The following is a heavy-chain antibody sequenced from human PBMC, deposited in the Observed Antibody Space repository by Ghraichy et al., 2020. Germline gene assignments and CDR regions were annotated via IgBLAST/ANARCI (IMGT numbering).Heavy chain of an antibody. CDR2: IRSGGAT. CDR3: AGRDVYDSPYFDY. V-gene: IGHV3-53*01. Sequence: GGSLRLSCAASGFTVSKKYMSWVRQAPGKGLEWVSLIRSGGATYYSDSVKGRFTISRDNRKNTLYLQMNSLRAEDTAVYYCAGRDVYDSPYFDYWGQGTLVTVSS. J-gene: IGHJ4*02. CDR1: GFTVSKKY. D-gene: IGHD2/OR15-2a*01.